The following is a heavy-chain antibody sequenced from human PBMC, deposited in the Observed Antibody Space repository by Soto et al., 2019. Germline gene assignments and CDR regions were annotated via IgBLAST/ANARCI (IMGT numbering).Heavy chain of an antibody. CDR1: GYTFTSYG. CDR3: ARVGMTTVTTGYYYYYYMDV. V-gene: IGHV1-18*01. Sequence: ASVQVSCKASGYTFTSYGISWVRQAPGQGLEWIGWISAYNGNTNYAQKLQGRVTMTTDTSTSTAYMELRSLRSDDTAVYYCARVGMTTVTTGYYYYYYMDVWGKGTTVTVSS. D-gene: IGHD4-17*01. J-gene: IGHJ6*03. CDR2: ISAYNGNT.